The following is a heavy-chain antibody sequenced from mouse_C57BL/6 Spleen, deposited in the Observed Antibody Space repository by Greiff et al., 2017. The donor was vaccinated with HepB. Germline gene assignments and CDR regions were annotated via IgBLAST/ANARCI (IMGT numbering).Heavy chain of an antibody. D-gene: IGHD2-3*01. Sequence: QVQLQQPGAELVMPGASVKLSCKASGYTFTSYWMHWVKQRPGQGLEWIGEIDPSDSYTNYNQKFKGKSTLTVDKSSSTAYMQLSSLTSEDSAVYYCATPLDGYQSYFDYWGQGTTLTVSS. V-gene: IGHV1-69*01. CDR3: ATPLDGYQSYFDY. CDR1: GYTFTSYW. J-gene: IGHJ2*01. CDR2: IDPSDSYT.